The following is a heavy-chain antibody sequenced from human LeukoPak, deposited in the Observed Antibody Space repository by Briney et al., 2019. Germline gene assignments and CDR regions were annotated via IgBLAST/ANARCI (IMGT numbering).Heavy chain of an antibody. D-gene: IGHD3-22*01. CDR3: ARPKDRYYYDSSGYYN. CDR2: INTNTGNP. J-gene: IGHJ4*02. Sequence: ASVKVSCKASGYTFTSYAMNWVRQAPGQGLEWMGWINTNTGNPTYAQGFTGRFVFSLDTSVSTAYLQISSLKAEDTAVYYCARPKDRYYYDSSGYYNWGQGTLVIVSS. CDR1: GYTFTSYA. V-gene: IGHV7-4-1*02.